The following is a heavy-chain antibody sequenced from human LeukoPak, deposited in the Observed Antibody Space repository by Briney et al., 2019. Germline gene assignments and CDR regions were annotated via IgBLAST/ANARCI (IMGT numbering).Heavy chain of an antibody. J-gene: IGHJ4*02. Sequence: SVKVSCKASGGTFSSYAISWVRQAPGQGLEWMGRIIPILGIANYAQKFQGRVTITADKSTSTAYMELSSPRSEDTAVYYCARGGVVVAATLDYWGQGTLVTVSS. CDR3: ARGGVVVAATLDY. CDR1: GGTFSSYA. D-gene: IGHD2-15*01. CDR2: IIPILGIA. V-gene: IGHV1-69*04.